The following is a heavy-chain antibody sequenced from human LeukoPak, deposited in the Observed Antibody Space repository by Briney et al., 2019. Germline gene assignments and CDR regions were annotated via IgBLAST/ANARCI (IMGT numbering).Heavy chain of an antibody. Sequence: GGSLRLSCAASGFTFSDHYMDWVRQAPGRGLEWVARTRNKANSHTTEYAASMKGRFTISRDDSKNSLYLQMNSLKTEDTAVYYCVGGGSSGLIAYWGQGTLVTVSS. CDR1: GFTFSDHY. CDR3: VGGGSSGLIAY. J-gene: IGHJ4*02. CDR2: TRNKANSHTT. V-gene: IGHV3-72*01. D-gene: IGHD6-19*01.